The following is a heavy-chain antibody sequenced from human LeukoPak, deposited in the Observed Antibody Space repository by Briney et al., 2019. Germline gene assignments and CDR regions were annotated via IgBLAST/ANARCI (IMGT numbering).Heavy chain of an antibody. CDR1: GFIFSDYW. Sequence: GGSLRLSCAASGFIFSDYWIHWVRQVPGKGLVWVSRINNDGSSISYADSVRGRFTISRDNAKNTLYLQMNSLRAEDTAVYYCARDSGSYRDDAFDIWGQGTMVTVSS. CDR2: INNDGSSI. D-gene: IGHD1-26*01. J-gene: IGHJ3*02. V-gene: IGHV3-74*01. CDR3: ARDSGSYRDDAFDI.